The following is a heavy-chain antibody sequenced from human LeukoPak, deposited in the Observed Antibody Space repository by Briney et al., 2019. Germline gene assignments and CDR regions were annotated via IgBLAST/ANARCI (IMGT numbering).Heavy chain of an antibody. D-gene: IGHD3-22*01. J-gene: IGHJ4*02. CDR3: ARSGYYDSSGYPDY. CDR2: IYTSGST. CDR1: GGSISSGSYY. V-gene: IGHV4-61*02. Sequence: SQTLSLTCTVSGGSISSGSYYWSWIRQPAGKGLEWIGRIYTSGSTDYNPSLKSRVTISVDTSKNQFSLKLSSVTAADTAVYYCARSGYYDSSGYPDYWGQGTLVTVSS.